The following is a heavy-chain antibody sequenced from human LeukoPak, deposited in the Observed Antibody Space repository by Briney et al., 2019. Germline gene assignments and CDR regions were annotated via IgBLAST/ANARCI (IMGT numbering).Heavy chain of an antibody. CDR1: GFTLSSSS. V-gene: IGHV3-21*01. Sequence: GGSLRLSCAASGFTLSSSSMNWVRQAPGKGLEWVSSISSSSSYIYYADSLKGRFAISRDNAKNSLYLQMDSLRAEDTAVYYCARQQWLDGAYYFDYWGEGTLVTVSS. D-gene: IGHD6-19*01. CDR3: ARQQWLDGAYYFDY. J-gene: IGHJ4*02. CDR2: ISSSSSYI.